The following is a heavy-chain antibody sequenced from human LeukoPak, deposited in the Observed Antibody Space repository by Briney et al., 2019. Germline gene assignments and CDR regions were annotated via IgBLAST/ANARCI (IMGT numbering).Heavy chain of an antibody. D-gene: IGHD6-6*01. CDR3: ARAVEYSSSFDAFDI. CDR2: IHYSGST. J-gene: IGHJ3*02. Sequence: PSETLSLTCTVSGGSISSSSYYWGWIRQPPGKGLEWIGSIHYSGSTNYNPSLKSRVTISVDTSKNQFSLKLSSVTAADTAVYYCARAVEYSSSFDAFDIWGQGTMVTVSS. V-gene: IGHV4-39*07. CDR1: GGSISSSSYY.